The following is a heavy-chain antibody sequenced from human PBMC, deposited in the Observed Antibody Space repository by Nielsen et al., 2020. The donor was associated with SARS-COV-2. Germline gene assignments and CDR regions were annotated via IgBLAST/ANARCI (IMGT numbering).Heavy chain of an antibody. D-gene: IGHD6-13*01. V-gene: IGHV3-23*01. CDR3: ARDASRVDI. CDR2: ISDSGGST. J-gene: IGHJ3*02. Sequence: GESLKISCAASGFTFSSYAMSWVRQAPGKGLEWVSAISDSGGSTYYADSVKGRFTISRDNSKNTLYLQMNSLRAEDTAVYYCARDASRVDIWGQGTMVTVSS. CDR1: GFTFSSYA.